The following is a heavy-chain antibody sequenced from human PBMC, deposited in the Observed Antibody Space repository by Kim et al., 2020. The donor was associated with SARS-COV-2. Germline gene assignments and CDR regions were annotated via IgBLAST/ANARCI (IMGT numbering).Heavy chain of an antibody. Sequence: GGSLRLSCAAAGFTFHASYMAWVRQAPGKGLEWVGGINPDGSQKFYVDSVKGRFTISRDNSKNSLFLQMSSLSAEDTAVYYCARNPHYGALDIWGQGTM. D-gene: IGHD3-10*01. CDR2: INPDGSQK. CDR1: GFTFHASY. V-gene: IGHV3-7*01. J-gene: IGHJ3*02. CDR3: ARNPHYGALDI.